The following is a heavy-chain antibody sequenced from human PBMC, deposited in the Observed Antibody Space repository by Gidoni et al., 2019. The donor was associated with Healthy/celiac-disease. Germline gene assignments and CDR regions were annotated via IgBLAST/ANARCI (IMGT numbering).Heavy chain of an antibody. CDR2: ISYEGSNK. CDR1: GFTFSSSA. D-gene: IGHD6-13*01. V-gene: IGHV3-30-3*01. J-gene: IGHJ1*01. Sequence: QVQLVESGGGVVKPGRSLRLSCAASGFTFSSSAMHWVRQAPGKGLEWVAVISYEGSNKYYADSVKGRFTISRDNSKNTLYLQMNSRRAEDTAVYYCARGEIAAAGTGLYFQHWGQGTLVTVSS. CDR3: ARGEIAAAGTGLYFQH.